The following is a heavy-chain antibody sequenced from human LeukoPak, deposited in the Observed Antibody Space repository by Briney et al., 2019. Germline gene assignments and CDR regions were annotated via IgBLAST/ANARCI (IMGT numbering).Heavy chain of an antibody. D-gene: IGHD3-3*01. CDR2: IWYDGSNK. J-gene: IGHJ4*02. CDR3: ARNWRATGPFDY. V-gene: IGHV3-33*08. CDR1: GFIFNNYW. Sequence: PGGSLRLSCAASGFIFNNYWMNWVRQAPGKGLEWVAVIWYDGSNKYYADSVKGRFTISRDNSKNTLYLQMNSLRAEDTAVYYCARNWRATGPFDYWGQGTLVTVSS.